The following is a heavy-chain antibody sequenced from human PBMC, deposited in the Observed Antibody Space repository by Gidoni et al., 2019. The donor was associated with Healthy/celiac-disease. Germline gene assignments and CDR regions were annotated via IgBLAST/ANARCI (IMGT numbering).Heavy chain of an antibody. D-gene: IGHD4-17*01. Sequence: EVQLVESGGGLVKPGGSLSLSCAASGFTFSSYSMTWVRQAPGKGLEWVSSISSSSSYIDYADSVKGRFTISRDNAKNSLYLQMNSLRAEDTAVYYCARDPHDYVGENWFDPWGQGTLVTVSS. CDR1: GFTFSSYS. J-gene: IGHJ5*02. CDR3: ARDPHDYVGENWFDP. V-gene: IGHV3-21*01. CDR2: ISSSSSYI.